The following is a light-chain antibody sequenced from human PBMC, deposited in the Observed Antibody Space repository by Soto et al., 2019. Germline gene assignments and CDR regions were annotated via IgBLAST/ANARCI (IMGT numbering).Light chain of an antibody. J-gene: IGKJ1*01. Sequence: EIVLTQSPCTLSLSPGERATLSCRASQSVSSSYLAWYQQKPGQAPRLLIYGVSSRATGIPDRFSGSGSGTDFTLTISRLEPEDFAVYYCQQYGSSEWTFGQGTKVDIK. CDR2: GVS. CDR3: QQYGSSEWT. V-gene: IGKV3-20*01. CDR1: QSVSSSY.